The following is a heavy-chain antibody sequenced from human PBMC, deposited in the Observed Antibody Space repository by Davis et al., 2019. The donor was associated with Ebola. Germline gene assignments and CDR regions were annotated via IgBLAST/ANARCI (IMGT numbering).Heavy chain of an antibody. CDR1: GYTFTSYY. D-gene: IGHD3-10*01. CDR3: ARDYGSGRWWFDP. J-gene: IGHJ5*02. Sequence: ASVKVSCKASGYTFTSYYMHWVRQAPGQGLEWMGIINPSGGSTSYAQKLQGRVTMTTDTSTSTAYMELRSLRSDDTAVYYCARDYGSGRWWFDPWGQGTLVTVSS. CDR2: INPSGGST. V-gene: IGHV1-46*01.